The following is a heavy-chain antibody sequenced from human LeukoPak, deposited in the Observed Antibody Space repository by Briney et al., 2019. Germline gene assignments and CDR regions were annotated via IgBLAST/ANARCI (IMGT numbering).Heavy chain of an antibody. CDR2: ISYDGSNK. CDR1: GFTFSGYG. D-gene: IGHD6-13*01. V-gene: IGHV3-30*18. J-gene: IGHJ4*02. CDR3: AKDGQLGGSSWFTLYFDY. Sequence: GRSLRLSCAASGFTFSGYGMHWVRQAPGKGLEWVAVISYDGSNKYYADSVKGRFTISRDNSKNTLYLQMNSLRAEDTAVYYCAKDGQLGGSSWFTLYFDYWGQGTLVTVSS.